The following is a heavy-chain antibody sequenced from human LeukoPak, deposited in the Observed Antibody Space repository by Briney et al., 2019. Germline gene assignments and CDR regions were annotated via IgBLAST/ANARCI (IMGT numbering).Heavy chain of an antibody. D-gene: IGHD3-3*01. Sequence: ASVKVSCKASGYTFTSYDTNWVRQATGQGLEWMGWMNPNSGNTGYAQKFQGRVTMTRNTSISTAYMELSSLRSEDTAVYYCARTQMGYYDFWSGQYYYYGMDVWGQGTTVTVSS. CDR3: ARTQMGYYDFWSGQYYYYGMDV. CDR1: GYTFTSYD. V-gene: IGHV1-8*01. CDR2: MNPNSGNT. J-gene: IGHJ6*02.